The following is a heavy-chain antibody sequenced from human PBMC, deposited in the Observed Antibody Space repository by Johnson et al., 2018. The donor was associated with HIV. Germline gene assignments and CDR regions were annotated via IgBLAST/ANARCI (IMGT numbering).Heavy chain of an antibody. D-gene: IGHD5-24*01. CDR2: ISWNGGST. V-gene: IGHV3-9*01. CDR3: ARACRDGYTCDVYDI. J-gene: IGHJ3*02. Sequence: VQLVESGGGLVQPGRSLRLSCAASGFTFDDYAMHWVRQAPGKGLEWVAGISWNGGSTGYADHVKGRLTISRDNAKNSLYLQMNILRAEEPAVYYCARACRDGYTCDVYDIWGLGTMVTVS. CDR1: GFTFDDYA.